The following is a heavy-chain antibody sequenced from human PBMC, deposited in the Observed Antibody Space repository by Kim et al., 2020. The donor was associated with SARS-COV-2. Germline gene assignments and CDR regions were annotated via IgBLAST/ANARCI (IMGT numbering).Heavy chain of an antibody. D-gene: IGHD6-19*01. J-gene: IGHJ3*02. V-gene: IGHV3-21*01. CDR1: GFTFSSYS. CDR3: ARDVPIAVAGIWVTENFDI. CDR2: ISSSSSYI. Sequence: GGSLRLSCAASGFTFSSYSMNWVRQAPGKGLEWVSSISSSSSYIYYADSVKGRFTISRDNAKNSLYLQMNSLRAEDTAVYYCARDVPIAVAGIWVTENFDIWGQGTMVTVSS.